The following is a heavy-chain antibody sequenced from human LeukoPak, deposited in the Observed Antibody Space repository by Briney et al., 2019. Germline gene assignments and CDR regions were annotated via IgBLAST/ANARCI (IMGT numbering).Heavy chain of an antibody. CDR3: VRERNNFWSGHHSIFDS. Sequence: GGSLRLSCAASGFIFSDHWMHWVRQAPGKGLVWLSRINNDGSSTIYADSVRGRFTFSRDNAENTLFLEMSSLRVEDTAVYYCVRERNNFWSGHHSIFDSWGQGTLVTVSS. J-gene: IGHJ4*02. D-gene: IGHD3-3*01. CDR2: INNDGSST. V-gene: IGHV3-74*01. CDR1: GFIFSDHW.